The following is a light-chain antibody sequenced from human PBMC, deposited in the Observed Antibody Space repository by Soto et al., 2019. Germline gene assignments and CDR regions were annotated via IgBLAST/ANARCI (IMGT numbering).Light chain of an antibody. CDR3: SSYTSSSLYV. J-gene: IGLJ1*01. CDR2: DVN. V-gene: IGLV2-14*01. Sequence: QSVLPKPASGTGSPGQSITISCTGTNSDVGAYNYVSWYQQHPDKAPKLMIYDVNNRPSGVSNRFSGSKSGNTASLTISALQAEDEADYYCSSYTSSSLYVFGTGTKVTVL. CDR1: NSDVGAYNY.